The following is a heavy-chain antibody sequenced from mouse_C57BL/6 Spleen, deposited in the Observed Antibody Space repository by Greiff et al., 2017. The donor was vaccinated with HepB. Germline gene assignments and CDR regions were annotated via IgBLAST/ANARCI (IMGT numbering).Heavy chain of an antibody. V-gene: IGHV1-55*01. CDR3: ARGDYYYGSSYPRSFAY. Sequence: VQLQQPGAELVKPGASVKMSCKASGYTFTSYWITWVKQRPGQGLEWIGDIYPGSGSTNYNEKFKGKATLTVDTSSSTAYMQLSSLTSEDSAVYYCARGDYYYGSSYPRSFAYWGQGTLVTVSA. J-gene: IGHJ3*01. CDR1: GYTFTSYW. CDR2: IYPGSGST. D-gene: IGHD1-1*01.